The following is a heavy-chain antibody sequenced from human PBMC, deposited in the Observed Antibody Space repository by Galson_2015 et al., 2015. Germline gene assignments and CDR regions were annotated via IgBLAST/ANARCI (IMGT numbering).Heavy chain of an antibody. Sequence: ETLSLTCAVSGGSISSSNWWSWVRQPPGKGLEWIGEIYHSGSTNYNPSLKSRVTISVDKSKNQFSLKLSSVTAADTAVYYCASFAIFGVVTGYFDYWGQGTLVTVSS. V-gene: IGHV4-4*02. D-gene: IGHD3-3*01. J-gene: IGHJ4*02. CDR3: ASFAIFGVVTGYFDY. CDR1: GGSISSSNW. CDR2: IYHSGST.